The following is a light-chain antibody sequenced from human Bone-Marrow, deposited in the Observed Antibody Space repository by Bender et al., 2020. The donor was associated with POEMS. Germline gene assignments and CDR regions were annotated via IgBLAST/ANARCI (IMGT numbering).Light chain of an antibody. CDR2: DVT. CDR3: CSYAGSISWV. CDR1: SNDVGGYNY. V-gene: IGLV2-11*01. Sequence: QSALTQPRSVSASPGQSVTISCTGTSNDVGGYNYVSWYQQHPGKAPKLMIYDVTNRPSGVPDRFSGSKSGNTASLTISGLQAEDEADYYCCSYAGSISWVFGGGTKLTVL. J-gene: IGLJ3*02.